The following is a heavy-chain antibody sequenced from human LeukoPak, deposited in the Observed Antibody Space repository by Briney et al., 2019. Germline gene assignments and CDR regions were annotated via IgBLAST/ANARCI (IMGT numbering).Heavy chain of an antibody. Sequence: GGSLRLSCAASGFTFSSYAMHWVRQAPGKGLEWVAVISYDGSNKYYADSVKGRFTISRDNSKNTLYLQMNSLRAEDTAVYYCARVKLTGDNYYYGMDVWGQGTTVTVSS. J-gene: IGHJ6*02. D-gene: IGHD7-27*01. V-gene: IGHV3-30-3*01. CDR2: ISYDGSNK. CDR1: GFTFSSYA. CDR3: ARVKLTGDNYYYGMDV.